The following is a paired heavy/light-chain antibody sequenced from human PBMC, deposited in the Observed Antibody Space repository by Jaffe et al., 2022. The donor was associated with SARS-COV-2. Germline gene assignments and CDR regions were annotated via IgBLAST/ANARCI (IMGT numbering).Heavy chain of an antibody. V-gene: IGHV3-48*03. D-gene: IGHD1-1*01. CDR1: GFTFSNYE. Sequence: EVQLVESGGGLVQPGGSLRLSCVASGFTFSNYEMTWVRQAPGKEPEWVSYISETGNSIYYADSVKGRFTISRDNAKNSLYLHMKSLRVEDTAVYYCAREGTTGTWEYFDYWGQGTLVTVPS. CDR3: AREGTTGTWEYFDY. CDR2: ISETGNSI. J-gene: IGHJ4*02.
Light chain of an antibody. V-gene: IGKV1-39*01. CDR2: AAS. CDR1: QSISSY. J-gene: IGKJ2*01. CDR3: QQSYSTPPYN. Sequence: DIQMTQSPSSLSASVGDRVTITCRASQSISSYLNWYQQKPGKAPNLLIYAASSLQSGVPSRFSGSGSGTDFTLSISSLQPEDFATYYCQQSYSTPPYNFGQGTKLEIK.